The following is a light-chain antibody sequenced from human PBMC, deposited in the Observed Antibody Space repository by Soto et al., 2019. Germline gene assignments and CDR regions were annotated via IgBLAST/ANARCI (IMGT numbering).Light chain of an antibody. Sequence: QSVLTQPASASGTPGQRVTISCSGSRSNIGSNTVNWYQQLPGTAPKLLIYRNNQRPSGVPDRFSGSKSGTSASLAISGLQSEDEADYYCAAWDDSLNGRFVFGTGTKLTVL. CDR1: RSNIGSNT. J-gene: IGLJ1*01. CDR3: AAWDDSLNGRFV. V-gene: IGLV1-44*01. CDR2: RNN.